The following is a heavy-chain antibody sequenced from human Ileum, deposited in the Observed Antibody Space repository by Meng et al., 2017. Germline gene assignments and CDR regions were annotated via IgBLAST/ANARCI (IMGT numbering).Heavy chain of an antibody. V-gene: IGHV3-74*01. J-gene: IGHJ4*02. CDR1: GFAFRSHW. D-gene: IGHD2-21*01. CDR2: ISSDGTIT. CDR3: AQSRGGGGVDY. Sequence: EVQMVESGGGLVQPGGSLRLSCAASGFAFRSHWMHWVRQVSGKGLVWVPRISSDGTITNYADSVKGRFTISRDNAKNTLYLQMNSLTAEDTAVYYCAQSRGGGGVDYWGQGTLVTVSS.